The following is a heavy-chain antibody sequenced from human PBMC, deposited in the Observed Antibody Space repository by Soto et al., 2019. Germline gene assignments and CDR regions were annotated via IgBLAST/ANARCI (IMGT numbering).Heavy chain of an antibody. Sequence: SETLSLTCAVSGYSISSGYYWGWIRQPPGKGLDWIGSIYHSGSTFYNPSLKSRVTISVDTSKNQFSLKLTSVTAADTAVYYCARATNPTTVSTPWFDPWGQGTLVTVSS. J-gene: IGHJ5*02. CDR2: IYHSGST. CDR3: ARATNPTTVSTPWFDP. CDR1: GYSISSGYY. D-gene: IGHD4-17*01. V-gene: IGHV4-38-2*01.